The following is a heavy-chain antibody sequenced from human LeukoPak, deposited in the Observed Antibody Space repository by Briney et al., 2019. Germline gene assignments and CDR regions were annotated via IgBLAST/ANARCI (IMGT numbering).Heavy chain of an antibody. J-gene: IGHJ4*02. V-gene: IGHV4-59*11. CDR1: GGSIRSHY. CDR3: ARVRYIAVRPFDY. Sequence: SETLSLTCTVSGGSIRSHYWSWIRQPPGKGLEWIGYMYYSGSTNYNPSLKSRVTISVDTSKNQFSLKLRSVTAEDTAVYYCARVRYIAVRPFDYWGQGTLVTVSS. D-gene: IGHD6-6*01. CDR2: MYYSGST.